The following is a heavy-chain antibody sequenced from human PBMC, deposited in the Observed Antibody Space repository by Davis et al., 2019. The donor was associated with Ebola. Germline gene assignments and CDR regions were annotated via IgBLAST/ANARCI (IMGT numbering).Heavy chain of an antibody. CDR1: EFTFTTAW. Sequence: GGSLRLSCAVSEFTFTTAWMSWVRQAPGKGLEWVGRIKSKTFGGTIDYAAPVKGRFTISRDNSKKTLYLQMNSLRAEDTAVYYCAKSGLSFGVVKYHYGMDVWGKGTTVTVSS. V-gene: IGHV3-15*01. CDR2: IKSKTFGGTI. CDR3: AKSGLSFGVVKYHYGMDV. D-gene: IGHD3-3*01. J-gene: IGHJ6*04.